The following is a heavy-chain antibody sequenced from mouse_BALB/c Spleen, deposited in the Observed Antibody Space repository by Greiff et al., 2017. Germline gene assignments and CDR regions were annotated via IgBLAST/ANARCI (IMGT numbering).Heavy chain of an antibody. J-gene: IGHJ4*01. D-gene: IGHD1-1*01. CDR1: GYTFTSYW. V-gene: IGHV1-5*01. CDR2: IYPGNSDT. CDR3: TRAPNYYGSSYGAMDY. Sequence: EVKLQESGTVLARPGASVKMSCKASGYTFTSYWMHWVKQRPGQGLEWIGAIYPGNSDTSYNQKFKGKAKLTAVTSTSTAYMELSSLTNEDSAVYYCTRAPNYYGSSYGAMDYWGQGTSVTVSS.